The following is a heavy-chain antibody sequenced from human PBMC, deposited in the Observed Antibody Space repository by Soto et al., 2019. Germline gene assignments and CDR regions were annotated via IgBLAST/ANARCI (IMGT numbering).Heavy chain of an antibody. J-gene: IGHJ4*02. Sequence: GGSLRLSCAASGFTFSSYGMHWVRQAPGKGLEWVAVISYDGSNKYYADSVKGRFTISRDNSKNTLYLQMNSLRAEDTAVYYCAKVGSRDGYNSDYFDYWGQGTLVTVSS. V-gene: IGHV3-30*18. CDR2: ISYDGSNK. D-gene: IGHD5-12*01. CDR3: AKVGSRDGYNSDYFDY. CDR1: GFTFSSYG.